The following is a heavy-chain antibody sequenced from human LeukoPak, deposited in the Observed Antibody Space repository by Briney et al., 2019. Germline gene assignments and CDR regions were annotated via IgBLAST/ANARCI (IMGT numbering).Heavy chain of an antibody. CDR1: GGTFSSYA. D-gene: IGHD2-2*01. J-gene: IGHJ6*02. CDR2: IIPILGIA. V-gene: IGHV1-69*04. Sequence: SVKVSCKASGGTFSSYAISWVRQAPGQGLELMGRIIPILGIANYAQKFQGRVTITADKSTSTAYMELSSLRSEDTAVYYCAREGSGYCSNTSCYDGGYYYYGMDVWGQGTTVTVSS. CDR3: AREGSGYCSNTSCYDGGYYYYGMDV.